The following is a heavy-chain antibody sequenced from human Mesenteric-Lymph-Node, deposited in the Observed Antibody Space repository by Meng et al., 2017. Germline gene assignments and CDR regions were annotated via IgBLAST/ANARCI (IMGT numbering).Heavy chain of an antibody. J-gene: IGHJ4*02. Sequence: QVQLKQWGAEVLKPSETLSLTCAVYGGSLSGYYWSWIRQPPGKGLEWMGEVYHNGRTYYNPSLKSRVTMSVDTSKNQFSLKLSSVTAADTAVYYCARLWFGERPSDYWGQGTLVTVSS. CDR3: ARLWFGERPSDY. CDR2: VYHNGRT. CDR1: GGSLSGYY. V-gene: IGHV4-34*02. D-gene: IGHD3-10*01.